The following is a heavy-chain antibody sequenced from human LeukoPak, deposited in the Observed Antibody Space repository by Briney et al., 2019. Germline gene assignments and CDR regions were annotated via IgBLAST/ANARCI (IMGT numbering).Heavy chain of an antibody. CDR1: GYMFSSYS. CDR3: ARRQGCSSTSCPPDS. Sequence: GESLKISCKGSGYMFSSYSIAWVRQMPGKGLEWMGIIFPADSESTYSPSFQGQVTMSADRSISTAYLQWSSLKASDTAMYYCARRQGCSSTSCPPDSWGQGTLVTVSS. J-gene: IGHJ4*02. V-gene: IGHV5-51*01. D-gene: IGHD2-2*01. CDR2: IFPADSES.